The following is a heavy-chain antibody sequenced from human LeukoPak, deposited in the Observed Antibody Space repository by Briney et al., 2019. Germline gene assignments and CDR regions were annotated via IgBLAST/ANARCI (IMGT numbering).Heavy chain of an antibody. Sequence: GGSLRLSCAASGFTFSSYAVHWVRQAPGKGLEYVSAISSNGSSTYYANSVKGRFTISRDNSKNTLYLQMGSLRAEDVAVYYCARGKLDYGDYYYGMDVWGQGTTVTVSS. CDR3: ARGKLDYGDYYYGMDV. CDR2: ISSNGSST. D-gene: IGHD4-17*01. J-gene: IGHJ6*02. V-gene: IGHV3-64*01. CDR1: GFTFSSYA.